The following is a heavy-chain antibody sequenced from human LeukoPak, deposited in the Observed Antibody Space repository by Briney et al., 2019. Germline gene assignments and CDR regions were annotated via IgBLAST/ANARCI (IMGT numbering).Heavy chain of an antibody. D-gene: IGHD5-12*01. CDR2: INSDGSSI. V-gene: IGHV3-74*03. J-gene: IGHJ4*02. CDR3: VREGRVSGYDFDC. Sequence: GGSLRLSCAASGFTFSSYWMHWVRQVPGKGLVWVSRINSDGSSIPYADSVKGRFTISRDNARNTLYLQMNSLRVEDTAVYYCVREGRVSGYDFDCWGQGTLVTVSS. CDR1: GFTFSSYW.